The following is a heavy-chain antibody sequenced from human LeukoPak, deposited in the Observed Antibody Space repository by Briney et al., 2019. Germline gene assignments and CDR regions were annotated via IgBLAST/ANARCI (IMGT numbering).Heavy chain of an antibody. CDR3: ARVGYTAIITSPHDAFDI. D-gene: IGHD5-18*01. J-gene: IGHJ3*02. CDR2: ISSSGSTI. CDR1: GFTFSSYE. Sequence: PGGSLRLSCAASGFTFSSYEMNWVRQAPGKGLEWVSYISSSGSTIYYADSVKGRFTISRDNAKNSLYLQMNSLRAEDTAVYYCARVGYTAIITSPHDAFDIWGQGTMVTVSS. V-gene: IGHV3-48*03.